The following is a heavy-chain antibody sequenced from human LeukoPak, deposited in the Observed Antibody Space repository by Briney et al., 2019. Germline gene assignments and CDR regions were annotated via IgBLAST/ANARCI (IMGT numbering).Heavy chain of an antibody. CDR2: TYYTSKWFN. D-gene: IGHD4-23*01. CDR1: GDSVPSNSAS. V-gene: IGHV6-1*01. CDR3: ARDNDYGGYYFDY. Sequence: SQTLSLTCAISGDSVPSNSASWHWIRQSPSRGLQWLGRTYYTSKWFNDYAVSLKSRITINPDTSKNQFSLQLNSVTPEETAVYFCARDNDYGGYYFDYWGQGTLVTVSS. J-gene: IGHJ4*02.